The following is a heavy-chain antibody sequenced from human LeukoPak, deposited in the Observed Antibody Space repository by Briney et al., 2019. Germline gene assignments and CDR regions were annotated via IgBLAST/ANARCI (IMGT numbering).Heavy chain of an antibody. D-gene: IGHD6-19*01. CDR1: GFPFCSYA. CDR3: ARDPRPGSSRSYPGDAFDI. CDR2: ISYDGSNK. V-gene: IGHV3-30-3*01. J-gene: IGHJ3*02. Sequence: GRSLRLSCAAPGFPFCSYAMPWVPQAPAKGLGGVAVISYDGSNKYSVDSAKGRFTISRDNSTNTLYLQMNSLRAEDTAVYYCARDPRPGSSRSYPGDAFDIWGQGTMVTVSS.